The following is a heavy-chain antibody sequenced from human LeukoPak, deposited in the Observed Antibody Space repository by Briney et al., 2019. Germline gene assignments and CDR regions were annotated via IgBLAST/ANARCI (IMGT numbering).Heavy chain of an antibody. CDR3: ARDTEAGTTLDY. V-gene: IGHV4-61*01. J-gene: IGHJ4*02. CDR2: IYYSGST. D-gene: IGHD1-1*01. CDR1: GGSVSSGSYY. Sequence: SETLSLTCTVSGGSVSSGSYYWSWIRQPPGKGLGWIGYIYYSGSTNYNPSLKSRVTISVDTSKNQFSLKLSSVTAADTAVYYCARDTEAGTTLDYWGQGTLVTVSS.